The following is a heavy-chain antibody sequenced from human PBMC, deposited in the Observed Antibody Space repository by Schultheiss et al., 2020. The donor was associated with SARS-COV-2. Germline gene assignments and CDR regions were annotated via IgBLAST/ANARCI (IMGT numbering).Heavy chain of an antibody. J-gene: IGHJ2*01. CDR2: IYSGGST. Sequence: GESLKISCAASGFTVSSNYMSWVRQAPGKGLEWVSVIYSGGSTYYADSVKGRFTISMDRAKSSVYLEMTSLTPQDTAFYYCAKRPLSGWYFDLWGRGTLVTVSS. D-gene: IGHD1-26*01. CDR3: AKRPLSGWYFDL. V-gene: IGHV3-53*05. CDR1: GFTVSSNY.